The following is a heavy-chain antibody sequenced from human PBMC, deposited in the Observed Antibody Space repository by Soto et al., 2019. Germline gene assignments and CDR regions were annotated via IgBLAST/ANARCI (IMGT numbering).Heavy chain of an antibody. CDR2: ISAYNGNT. CDR3: AQNNPPSYRDVFDI. V-gene: IGHV1-18*01. D-gene: IGHD1-20*01. CDR1: GYTFTSYG. Sequence: ASVKVSCKASGYTFTSYGISWVRQAPGQGLEWMGWISAYNGNTNYAQKLQGRVTITTDKSTSTAYMGLRSLRSEDTAVYYCAQNNPPSYRDVFDIWGQGTMVTVSS. J-gene: IGHJ3*02.